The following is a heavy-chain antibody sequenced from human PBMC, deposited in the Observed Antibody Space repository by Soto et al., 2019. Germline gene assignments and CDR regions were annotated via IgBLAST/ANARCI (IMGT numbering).Heavy chain of an antibody. D-gene: IGHD6-6*01. Sequence: ETLSLTCTVSGGSISSSSYYWGWIRQPPGKGLEWIGEIYHSGSTNYNPSLKSRVTISVDKSKNQFSLKLSSVTAADTAVYYCARSSVRRPYFDYWGQGTLVTVSS. V-gene: IGHV4-39*07. J-gene: IGHJ4*02. CDR2: IYHSGST. CDR3: ARSSVRRPYFDY. CDR1: GGSISSSSYY.